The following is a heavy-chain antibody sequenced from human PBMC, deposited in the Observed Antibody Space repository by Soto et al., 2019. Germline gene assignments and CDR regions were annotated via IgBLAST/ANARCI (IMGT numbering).Heavy chain of an antibody. Sequence: QVQLVESGGGVVQPGRSLRLSCAASGFTFSSYGMHWVRQAPGKGLEWVTTIWYDGSNDYYADSVKGRFIISRDNSKNTLYLQMSSLRAEDTAVYFCARDASGAPDDAFDIWGQGTMVTVSS. D-gene: IGHD2-15*01. CDR1: GFTFSSYG. J-gene: IGHJ3*02. V-gene: IGHV3-33*01. CDR3: ARDASGAPDDAFDI. CDR2: IWYDGSND.